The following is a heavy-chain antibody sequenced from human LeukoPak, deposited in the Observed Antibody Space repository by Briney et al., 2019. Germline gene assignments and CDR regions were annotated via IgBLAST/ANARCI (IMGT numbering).Heavy chain of an antibody. CDR2: IYPGDSDT. D-gene: IGHD2-15*01. CDR1: GYSFTSYW. CDR3: ARLAVVAATPIDWFDP. J-gene: IGHJ5*02. Sequence: RGESLKISCKGSGYSFTSYWIGWVRQMPGKGLEWMGIIYPGDSDTRYSPSFQGQVTISADKSISTAYLQWSSLKASDTAMYYCARLAVVAATPIDWFDPWGQGTLVTVSS. V-gene: IGHV5-51*01.